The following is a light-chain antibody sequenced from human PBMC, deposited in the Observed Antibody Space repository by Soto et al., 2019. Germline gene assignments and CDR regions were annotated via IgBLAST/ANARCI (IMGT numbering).Light chain of an antibody. J-gene: IGLJ1*01. CDR1: SSDIGNYDF. V-gene: IGLV2-8*01. CDR3: SSYAGSSNV. CDR2: EVS. Sequence: QSVLTQPASVSGSPGQLITISCTGTSSDIGNYDFVSWYQQVPGTAPKAMIYEVSSRPSGVPDRFSGSKSGNTASLTVSGLQAEDEADYYCSSYAGSSNVFGTGTKLTVL.